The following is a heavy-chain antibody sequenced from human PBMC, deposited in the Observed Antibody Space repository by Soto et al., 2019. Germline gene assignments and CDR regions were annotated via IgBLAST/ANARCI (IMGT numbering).Heavy chain of an antibody. J-gene: IGHJ4*02. CDR2: IYYSGST. Sequence: SETLSLTCTVSGGSISSGGYYWSWIRQHPGKGLEWIGYIYYSGSTYYNPSLKSRVTISVDTSKNQFSLKLSSVTAADTAVYYCARKFTVTTGFDYWGQGTLVTSPQ. D-gene: IGHD4-4*01. CDR1: GGSISSGGYY. V-gene: IGHV4-31*03. CDR3: ARKFTVTTGFDY.